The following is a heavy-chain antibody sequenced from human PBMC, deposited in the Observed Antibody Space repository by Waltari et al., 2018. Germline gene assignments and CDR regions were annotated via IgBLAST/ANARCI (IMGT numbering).Heavy chain of an antibody. CDR1: GGSISSSSYY. CDR3: ARSRGYSYGQNNFFIDY. Sequence: QLQLQESGPGLVKPSETLSLTCTVSGGSISSSSYYWGWIRQPPGKGLEWIGSIYYSGGTKYIPSFKSRAAISVDTSKNQFSLKLSSGTAADTAVYYCARSRGYSYGQNNFFIDYWGQGTLVTVSS. D-gene: IGHD5-18*01. V-gene: IGHV4-39*01. CDR2: IYYSGGT. J-gene: IGHJ4*02.